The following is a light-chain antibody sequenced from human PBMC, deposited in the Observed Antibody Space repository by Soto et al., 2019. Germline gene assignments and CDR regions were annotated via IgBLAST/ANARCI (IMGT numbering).Light chain of an antibody. CDR1: QSGSSSY. J-gene: IGKJ2*01. CDR2: GAS. CDR3: QQYGSSPMYT. V-gene: IGKV3-20*01. Sequence: EIVLTQSPGTLSLSPGERATLSCRASQSGSSSYLAWYQQKPGQAPRLLIYGASCRATGIPDRFSGSGSGTDFTLTISRLEPEDFAVYYCQQYGSSPMYTFGQGTKLEIK.